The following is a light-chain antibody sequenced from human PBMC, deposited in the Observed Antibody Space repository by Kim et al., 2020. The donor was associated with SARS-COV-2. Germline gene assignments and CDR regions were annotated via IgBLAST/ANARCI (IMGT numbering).Light chain of an antibody. CDR2: GAS. CDR1: QGFSIN. CDR3: QQTFSTQYS. Sequence: ATVGDRVTIPYRATQGFSINLNWNQQRPGKAPRLLIYGASTLQGGVPSRFSGSGSGTGFTLTISSLQPEDFAIYYCQQTFSTQYSFGQGTKLEI. V-gene: IGKV1-39*01. J-gene: IGKJ2*03.